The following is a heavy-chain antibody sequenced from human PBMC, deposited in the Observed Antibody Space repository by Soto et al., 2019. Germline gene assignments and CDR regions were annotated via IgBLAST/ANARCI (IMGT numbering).Heavy chain of an antibody. CDR1: GLTFSSYA. D-gene: IGHD3-10*01. J-gene: IGHJ4*02. V-gene: IGHV3-23*01. Sequence: EVQLLESGGGLVQPGGSLRLSCAASGLTFSSYAMSWVRQAPGKGLEWVSTISGSGGSTSYADSVKGRFTISRDNSKNTLYLQMNSLRAEDTAVYYCAKDPSWFGNCFDYWGQGTLVTVSS. CDR2: ISGSGGST. CDR3: AKDPSWFGNCFDY.